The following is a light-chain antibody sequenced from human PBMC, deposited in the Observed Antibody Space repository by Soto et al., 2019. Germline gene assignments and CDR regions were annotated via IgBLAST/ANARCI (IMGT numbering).Light chain of an antibody. V-gene: IGLV1-44*01. J-gene: IGLJ3*02. CDR3: AAWDDSLDGFWV. CDR2: NNN. CDR1: SSNIGSNT. Sequence: QSVLTQPPSASGTPGQRVTISCSGSSSNIGSNTVSWYQQFPGTAPKLLIHNNNQRPSGVPDRFSGSKSGTSASLAISGLQSDDEADYYSAAWDDSLDGFWVFGGGTKLTVL.